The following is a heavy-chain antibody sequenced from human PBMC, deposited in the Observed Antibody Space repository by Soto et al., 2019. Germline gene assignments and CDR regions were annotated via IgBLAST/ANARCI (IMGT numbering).Heavy chain of an antibody. CDR3: ARDKSYYYSWSGYRSYYFDY. Sequence: QVQLVQSGAEVKKPGASVKVSCKASGYTFTSYGISWVRQAPGQGLEWMGWISAYNGNTNSAQNLQDRVTMTTDTSTNGAYMELRSLRSDDTAVYYCARDKSYYYSWSGYRSYYFDYWGQGTLVTVSS. CDR1: GYTFTSYG. J-gene: IGHJ4*02. V-gene: IGHV1-18*04. CDR2: ISAYNGNT. D-gene: IGHD3-3*01.